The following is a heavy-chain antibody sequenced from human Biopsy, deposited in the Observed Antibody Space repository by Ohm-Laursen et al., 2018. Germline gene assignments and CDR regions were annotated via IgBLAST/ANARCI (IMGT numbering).Heavy chain of an antibody. Sequence: SPVKVSCKVSGYTLTELSMHWVRQAPGKGLEWMGGFAPENGKTVYAQNFQARVSVTEDTSTDTAYMELRSLRSEDTAVYYCAADINVWNVNYWGQGTQVTVSS. J-gene: IGHJ4*02. CDR3: AADINVWNVNY. CDR2: FAPENGKT. CDR1: GYTLTELS. D-gene: IGHD1-1*01. V-gene: IGHV1-24*01.